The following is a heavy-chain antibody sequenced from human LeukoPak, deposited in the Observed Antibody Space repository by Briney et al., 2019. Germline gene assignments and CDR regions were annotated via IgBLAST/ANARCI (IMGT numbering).Heavy chain of an antibody. V-gene: IGHV1-69*13. Sequence: GASVKVSCKASGGTFSSYAISWVRQAPGQGLEWMGGIIPIFGTANYAQKFQGRVTLTADESTSTAYMELRSLRSQDTAVYYSARALAHVVVPAAIIINVADYYYGMDVWGQGTTLTVSS. CDR2: IIPIFGTA. CDR3: ARALAHVVVPAAIIINVADYYYGMDV. J-gene: IGHJ6*02. D-gene: IGHD2-2*01. CDR1: GGTFSSYA.